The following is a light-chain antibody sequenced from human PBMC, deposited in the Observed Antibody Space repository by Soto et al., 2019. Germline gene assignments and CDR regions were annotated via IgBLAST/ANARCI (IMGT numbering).Light chain of an antibody. CDR1: QSVSSY. J-gene: IGKJ5*01. Sequence: EIVLTQSPATLSLSPGGRATLSCRASQSVSSYLAWYQQKPGQAPRLLIYDASNRATGIPARFSGSGSGTDFTPTISSLEPEDFAVYYCQQRSNWPPSITFGQGTRLEIK. V-gene: IGKV3-11*01. CDR3: QQRSNWPPSIT. CDR2: DAS.